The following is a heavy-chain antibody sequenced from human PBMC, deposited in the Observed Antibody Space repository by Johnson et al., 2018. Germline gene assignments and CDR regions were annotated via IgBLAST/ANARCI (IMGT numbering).Heavy chain of an antibody. CDR2: IKQDGSQK. J-gene: IGHJ4*02. CDR3: VAGNWNYDGNLDG. D-gene: IGHD1-7*01. Sequence: EVQLVESGGGLVQPGGSLRLSCAASGFTFSSYWMTWVRQAPGKGLEWVANIKQDGSQKNYVDSVKGRFTISRDNAKNSLYLEINSLRAEDTAIYYCVAGNWNYDGNLDGWGQGTLVTVSS. V-gene: IGHV3-7*01. CDR1: GFTFSSYW.